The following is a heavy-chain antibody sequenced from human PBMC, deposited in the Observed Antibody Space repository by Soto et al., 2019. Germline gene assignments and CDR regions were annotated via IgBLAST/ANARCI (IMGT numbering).Heavy chain of an antibody. V-gene: IGHV3-21*01. CDR2: ISKSDYT. J-gene: IGHJ4*02. CDR1: GFAFNNYG. Sequence: GGSLRLSCTVSGFAFNNYGVNWVRQAPGKGLEWVSSISKSDYTYYSDSVKGRFTISRDNAKNSVSLQMNTLRVEDTAVYYCAREDSIIIPAVSDFWGQGTLVTVSS. CDR3: AREDSIIIPAVSDF. D-gene: IGHD2-2*01.